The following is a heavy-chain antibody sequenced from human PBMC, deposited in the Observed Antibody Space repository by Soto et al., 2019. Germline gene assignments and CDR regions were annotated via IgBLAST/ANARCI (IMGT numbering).Heavy chain of an antibody. CDR3: ARRYSSGWHYFDS. J-gene: IGHJ4*02. V-gene: IGHV4-4*02. CDR2: IYHSGST. Sequence: QVQLQESGPGLVKPSGTLSLTCAVSGGCISSSNWWSWVREPPGKGLECIGEIYHSGSTNYNPSLKRRVTISVDKSKNHFSLKLSSVTAADTAVYYCARRYSSGWHYFDSWGQGTLVTVSS. CDR1: GGCISSSNW. D-gene: IGHD6-19*01.